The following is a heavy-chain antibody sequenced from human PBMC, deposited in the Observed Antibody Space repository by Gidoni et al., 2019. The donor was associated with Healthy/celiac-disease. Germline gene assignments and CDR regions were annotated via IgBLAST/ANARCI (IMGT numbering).Heavy chain of an antibody. CDR3: ARSPRLRGYWYFDL. V-gene: IGHV4-61*02. CDR1: GGSISSGSYY. J-gene: IGHJ2*01. D-gene: IGHD3-16*01. Sequence: QVQLQESGPGLVKPSQPLSLTCTVSGGSISSGSYYWGWIRQPAGKGLEWIGRIYTSGSTNYNPPLKGRVTISVDTSKNQFSLKLSSVTAADTVVYYCARSPRLRGYWYFDLWGRGTLVTVSS. CDR2: IYTSGST.